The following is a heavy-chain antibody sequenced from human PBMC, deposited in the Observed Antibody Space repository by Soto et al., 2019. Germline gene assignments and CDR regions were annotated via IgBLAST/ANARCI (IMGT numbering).Heavy chain of an antibody. CDR2: TRNEANSYTT. Sequence: PGGSLRLSCAASGFTFSDHFMDWVRQAPGKGLEWVGRTRNEANSYTTEYAASVKGRFTISRDDSKNSLYLEINSPRTEDTAVYYCVREFYSGYDIAYFDYWGQGTLVTVSS. J-gene: IGHJ4*02. CDR1: GFTFSDHF. CDR3: VREFYSGYDIAYFDY. V-gene: IGHV3-72*01. D-gene: IGHD5-12*01.